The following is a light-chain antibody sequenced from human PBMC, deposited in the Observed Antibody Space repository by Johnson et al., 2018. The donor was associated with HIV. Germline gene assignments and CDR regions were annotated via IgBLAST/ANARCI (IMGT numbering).Light chain of an antibody. V-gene: IGLV1-51*01. CDR3: GTWDSSLSAGV. J-gene: IGLJ1*01. CDR1: SSNIGNNY. CDR2: ANN. Sequence: QSLLTQPPSVSAAPGQKVTISCSGSSSNIGNNYVSWYQQLPGTAPKLLIYANNKRPSGIPDRFSGSKSGTSATLGITGLQTGDEADYYCGTWDSSLSAGVFGTGTKVTVL.